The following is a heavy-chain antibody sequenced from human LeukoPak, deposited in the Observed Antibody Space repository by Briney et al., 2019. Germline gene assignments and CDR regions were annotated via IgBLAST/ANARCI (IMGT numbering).Heavy chain of an antibody. CDR1: GGSISTSTYY. D-gene: IGHD1-26*01. CDR2: ISYSGST. CDR3: ARRVYSGSYNWYFDL. V-gene: IGHV4-39*01. J-gene: IGHJ2*01. Sequence: SETLSLTCTVSGGSISTSTYYWGWIRQPPGKGLEWIGSISYSGSTYNNPSRKSRVTISVDTSKNQFSLKLSSVTAPDTAVYYCARRVYSGSYNWYFDLWGRGTLVTVSS.